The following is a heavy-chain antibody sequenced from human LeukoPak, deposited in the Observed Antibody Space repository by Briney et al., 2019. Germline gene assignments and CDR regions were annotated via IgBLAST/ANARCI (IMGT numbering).Heavy chain of an antibody. CDR1: GFTFSGYG. J-gene: IGHJ4*02. CDR3: AKDSLGLFYGSGSYFDY. CDR2: IRYDGSNK. D-gene: IGHD3-10*01. Sequence: GGSLRLSCAASGFTFSGYGMHWVRQAPGKGLEWVAFIRYDGSNKYYADSVKGRFTISRDNSKNTLYLQMNSLRAEDTAVYYCAKDSLGLFYGSGSYFDYWGQGTLVTVSS. V-gene: IGHV3-30*02.